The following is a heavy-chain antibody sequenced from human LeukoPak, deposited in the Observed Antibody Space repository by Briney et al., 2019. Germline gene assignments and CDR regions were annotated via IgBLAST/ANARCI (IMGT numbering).Heavy chain of an antibody. CDR2: ISSDGTYT. J-gene: IGHJ4*02. D-gene: IGHD5-18*01. CDR1: GFTVSSIH. Sequence: GGSLRLSCAASGFTVSSIHMVWVRQAPGKGLEWVSRISSDGTYTNYADSVRGRFTISRDNAKDTLYLQMNSLRAEDAAVYYCASPMWDTAIHDYWGQGTLVTVSS. V-gene: IGHV3-74*01. CDR3: ASPMWDTAIHDY.